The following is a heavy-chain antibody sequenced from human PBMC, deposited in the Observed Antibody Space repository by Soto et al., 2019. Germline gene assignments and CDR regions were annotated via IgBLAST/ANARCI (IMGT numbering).Heavy chain of an antibody. CDR3: AREKAAAGRGFDP. D-gene: IGHD6-13*01. CDR2: ISYDGSNK. J-gene: IGHJ5*02. V-gene: IGHV3-30-3*01. Sequence: GGSLRLSCAASGFTFSSHAMHWVRQAPGKGLEWVAVISYDGSNKYYADSVKGRFTISRDNSKNTLYLQMNSLRAEDTAVYYCAREKAAAGRGFDPWGQGTLVTVSS. CDR1: GFTFSSHA.